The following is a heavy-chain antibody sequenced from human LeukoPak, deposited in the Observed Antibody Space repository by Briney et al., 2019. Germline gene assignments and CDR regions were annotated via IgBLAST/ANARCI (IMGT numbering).Heavy chain of an antibody. CDR1: GYSFTSYS. Sequence: GESLKISCKGSGYSFTSYSISWVRQMPGKGLEWMGRIDPSDSYMNYSPSFQGHVTFSTDKSISTAYLQWSSLKASDTAMYYCARHSSGYDSSLDYWGQGTLVTVSS. V-gene: IGHV5-10-1*01. CDR2: IDPSDSYM. J-gene: IGHJ4*02. D-gene: IGHD5-12*01. CDR3: ARHSSGYDSSLDY.